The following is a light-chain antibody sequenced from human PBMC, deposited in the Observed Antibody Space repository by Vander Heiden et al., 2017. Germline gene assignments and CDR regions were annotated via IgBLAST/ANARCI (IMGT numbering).Light chain of an antibody. CDR1: IPDVCCYNY. J-gene: IGLJ1*01. V-gene: IGLV2-14*01. CDR3: SSYTSSSPPYV. CDR2: EVS. Sequence: QSALTQPASVPGSPGQALTISCTGTIPDVCCYNYVSCYQQHPGKAPKLMIYEVSNRPSGVSNRFSGSKSGTTASLTISGLQAEDEADYYCSSYTSSSPPYVFGTGTKVTVL.